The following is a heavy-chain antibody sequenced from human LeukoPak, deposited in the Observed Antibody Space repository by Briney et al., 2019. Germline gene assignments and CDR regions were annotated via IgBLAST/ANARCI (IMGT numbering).Heavy chain of an antibody. V-gene: IGHV3-74*01. CDR1: GFTFSSYW. J-gene: IGHJ6*03. D-gene: IGHD3-10*01. Sequence: PGGSLRLSCAASGFTFSSYWMHWVRQAPGKGLVWVSRINSDGSSTSYADSVKGRFTISRDNAKNTLYLQMNSLRAEDTAVYYCARLIMVRGVLSGYYHYYMDVWGKGTTVTISS. CDR2: INSDGSST. CDR3: ARLIMVRGVLSGYYHYYMDV.